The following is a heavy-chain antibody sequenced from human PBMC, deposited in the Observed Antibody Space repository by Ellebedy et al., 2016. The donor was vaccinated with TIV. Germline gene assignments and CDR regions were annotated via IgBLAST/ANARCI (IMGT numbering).Heavy chain of an antibody. CDR1: GPIFSHNW. V-gene: IGHV3-7*01. CDR2: INPLGSQK. Sequence: PGGSLRLSCVDSGPIFSHNWMGWVRQAPGKGLEWVAKINPLGSQKSYVDSVKGRFTISRDNAENSLFLEMNSLRVEDTAVYYCAAEAWWRLDSWGQGTLVTVSS. J-gene: IGHJ4*02. CDR3: AAEAWWRLDS. D-gene: IGHD2-15*01.